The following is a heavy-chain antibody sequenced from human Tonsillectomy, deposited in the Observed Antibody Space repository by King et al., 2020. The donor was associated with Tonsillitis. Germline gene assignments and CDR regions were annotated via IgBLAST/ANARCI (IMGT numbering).Heavy chain of an antibody. V-gene: IGHV2-70*11. CDR3: ARIRVVYYSDSSGYVDYGAIDY. J-gene: IGHJ4*02. D-gene: IGHD3-22*01. Sequence: TLKESGPALVKPTQTLTLTCTFSGFSLSTSGMCVTWIRQPPGKALEWLARIDWDDDKYYSTSLKTRLTISKDTSKNQVVLTMTNMDPVDTATYYCARIRVVYYSDSSGYVDYGAIDYWGQGTLVTVSS. CDR2: IDWDDDK. CDR1: GFSLSTSGMC.